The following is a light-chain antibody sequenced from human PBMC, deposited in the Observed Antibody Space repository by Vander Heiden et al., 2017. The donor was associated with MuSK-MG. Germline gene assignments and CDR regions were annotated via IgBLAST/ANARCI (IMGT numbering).Light chain of an antibody. CDR3: AAWDDSLSGVL. Sequence: QSVLTQPPSASGTPGQRVTIPCSGSSSNIGSHYVYWYQQLPGTAPKLLIYENNQRPSGVPDRFSGSKSDTSASLAISGLRSEDEADYYCAAWDDSLSGVLFGGGTKLTVL. CDR1: SSNIGSHY. V-gene: IGLV1-47*01. J-gene: IGLJ2*01. CDR2: ENN.